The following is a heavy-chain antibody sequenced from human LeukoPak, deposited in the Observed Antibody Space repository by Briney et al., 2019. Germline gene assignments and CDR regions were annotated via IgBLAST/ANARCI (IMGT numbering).Heavy chain of an antibody. CDR1: GFTFSSYG. CDR2: TSGSGSST. J-gene: IGHJ4*02. D-gene: IGHD2-21*01. Sequence: PGGSLRLSCAASGFTFSSYGMSWVRQAPRKGLEWVSGTSGSGSSTYYADSVKGRFTISRDNAKNSLYLQMNSLRAEDTAVYYCAKDQIVEFDYWGQGTLVTVSS. CDR3: AKDQIVEFDY. V-gene: IGHV3-23*01.